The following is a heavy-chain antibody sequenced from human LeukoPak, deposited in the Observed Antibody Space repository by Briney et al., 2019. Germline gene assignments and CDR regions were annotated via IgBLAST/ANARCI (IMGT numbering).Heavy chain of an antibody. CDR1: GVSISSSSYY. Sequence: PSETLSLTCTVSGVSISSSSYYWGWIRQPPGKGLEWIGSIYYSGSTYYNPSLKSRVTISVDTSNNQFSLKLSSVTAADTAVYYCARPTDSSGDAFDIWGQGTMVTVSS. CDR2: IYYSGST. D-gene: IGHD3-22*01. V-gene: IGHV4-39*01. CDR3: ARPTDSSGDAFDI. J-gene: IGHJ3*02.